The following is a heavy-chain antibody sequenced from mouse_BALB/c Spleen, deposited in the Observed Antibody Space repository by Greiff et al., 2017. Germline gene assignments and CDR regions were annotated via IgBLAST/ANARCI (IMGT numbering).Heavy chain of an antibody. D-gene: IGHD4-1*01. CDR3: PISWEGYFDV. J-gene: IGHJ1*01. Sequence: VQLKQSGAELVKPGASVKLSCTASGFNIKDTYMHWVKQRPEQGLEWIGRIDPANGNTKYDPKFQGKATITADTSSNTAYLQLSSLTSEDTAVYYCPISWEGYFDVWGAGTTVTVSS. V-gene: IGHV14-3*02. CDR1: GFNIKDTY. CDR2: IDPANGNT.